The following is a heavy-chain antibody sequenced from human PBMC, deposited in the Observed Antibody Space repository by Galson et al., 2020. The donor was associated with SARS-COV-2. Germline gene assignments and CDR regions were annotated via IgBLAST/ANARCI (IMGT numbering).Heavy chain of an antibody. D-gene: IGHD5-12*01. CDR1: GFNFSTYW. J-gene: IGHJ3*02. CDR2: IRHHGSEK. Sequence: GGSLRLSCAASGFNFSTYWMAWVRQAPGKGLEWVANIRHHGSEKYYVDSVKGRFTISRDNAKNSLYLQMHSLRVEDTAVYYCARVDIVTTVGALDIWGHGTMVSVSS. V-gene: IGHV3-7*04. CDR3: ARVDIVTTVGALDI.